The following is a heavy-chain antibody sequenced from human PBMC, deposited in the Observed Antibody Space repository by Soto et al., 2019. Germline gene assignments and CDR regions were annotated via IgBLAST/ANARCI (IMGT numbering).Heavy chain of an antibody. CDR3: ARDAGSYCSSTSCYQDAFDI. CDR2: ISSSSSYI. V-gene: IGHV3-21*01. CDR1: GFTFSSYS. J-gene: IGHJ3*02. Sequence: EVQLVESGGGLVQPGGSLRLSCAASGFTFSSYSMNWVRQAPGKGLEWVSSISSSSSYIYYADSVKGRFTISRDNAKNSLYLQMNSPRAEDTAVYYCARDAGSYCSSTSCYQDAFDIWGQGTMVTVSS. D-gene: IGHD2-2*01.